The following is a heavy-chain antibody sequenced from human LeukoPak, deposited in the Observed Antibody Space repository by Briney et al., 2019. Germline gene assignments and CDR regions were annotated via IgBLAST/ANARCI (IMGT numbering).Heavy chain of an antibody. D-gene: IGHD3-10*01. V-gene: IGHV1-69*13. Sequence: SVKVPCRASGYTFTGCYMHWVRQAPGQGLEWMGGIIPIFATADYAQKFQGRVTITADESTSTAYMELSSLRSEDTAVYYCAVGVRGSGSYQIWGHAFDIWGQGTMVTVSS. CDR2: IIPIFATA. CDR1: GYTFTGCY. J-gene: IGHJ3*02. CDR3: AVGVRGSGSYQIWGHAFDI.